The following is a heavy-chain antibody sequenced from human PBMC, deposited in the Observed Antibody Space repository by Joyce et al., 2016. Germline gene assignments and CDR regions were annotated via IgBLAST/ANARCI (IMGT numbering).Heavy chain of an antibody. J-gene: IGHJ4*02. CDR3: ARLSMVRGTTPIDY. CDR2: IFPADSDT. D-gene: IGHD3-10*01. CDR1: EYSFSSFW. V-gene: IGHV5-51*01. Sequence: EVQLVQSGAEVKKPGESLKISCKGFEYSFSSFWIGWVRQMPGKGLEWMGIIFPADSDTRDSPSFQGQVTISADKSIRTAYLQWDSLKASDTAMYYCARLSMVRGTTPIDYWGQGTLVTVSS.